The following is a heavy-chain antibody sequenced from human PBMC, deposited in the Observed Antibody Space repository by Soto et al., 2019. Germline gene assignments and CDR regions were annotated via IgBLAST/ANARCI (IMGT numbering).Heavy chain of an antibody. V-gene: IGHV3-23*01. CDR1: GFTFDTYA. J-gene: IGHJ4*02. CDR3: AKGFRSLEWYSLAPFDY. D-gene: IGHD3-3*01. CDR2: IGSSGST. Sequence: GGSLRLSCVASGFTFDTYALNWVRQAPGKGLEWVSAIGSSGSTYYADSVKGRFTISRDTPKKTLYLQMNSLRVEDPAKYYCAKGFRSLEWYSLAPFDYWGQGALVTVS.